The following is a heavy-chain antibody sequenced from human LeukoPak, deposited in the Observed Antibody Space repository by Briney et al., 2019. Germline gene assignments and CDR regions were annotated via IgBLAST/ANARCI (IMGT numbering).Heavy chain of an antibody. CDR3: TTRLDYDFWSGYYIY. D-gene: IGHD3-3*01. V-gene: IGHV3-15*01. CDR2: IKSKTDGGTT. Sequence: GGSLRLSCTASGFTFSNFWMGWVRQAPGKGLEWVGRIKSKTDGGTTDYAAPVKGRFTISRDDSKNTLYLQMNSLKTEDTAVYYCTTRLDYDFWSGYYIYWGQGTLVTVSS. CDR1: GFTFSNFW. J-gene: IGHJ4*02.